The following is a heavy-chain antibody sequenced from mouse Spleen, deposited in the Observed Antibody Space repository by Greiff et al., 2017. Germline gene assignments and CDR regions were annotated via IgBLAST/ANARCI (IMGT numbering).Heavy chain of an antibody. J-gene: IGHJ2*01. V-gene: IGHV1-52*01. CDR3: GRRGYGSSYVYYLGY. CDR1: GYTFTSYW. Sequence: QVQLQQPGSVLVRPGASVKLSCKASGYTFTSYWMNWVKQRPEQGLEWIGRIDPYDSETHYNQKFKDKAILTVDKSSRTAYMQLSSLTSEDSAVYDRGRRGYGSSYVYYLGYWGQGTTLTVSS. D-gene: IGHD1-1*01. CDR2: IDPYDSET.